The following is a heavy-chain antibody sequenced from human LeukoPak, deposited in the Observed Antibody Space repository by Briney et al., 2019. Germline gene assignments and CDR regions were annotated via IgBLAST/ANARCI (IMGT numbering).Heavy chain of an antibody. CDR3: AKTTDYDSSGFDYFDY. D-gene: IGHD3-22*01. CDR1: GFTFSSYA. Sequence: PGGSLRLSCAASGFTFSSYAMSWVRQAPGKGLEWISAISGSGGSTYYADSVKGRFTISRDNSKNTLYLQMNSLRAEDTAAYYCAKTTDYDSSGFDYFDYGGQGTLVTVSS. V-gene: IGHV3-23*01. CDR2: ISGSGGST. J-gene: IGHJ4*02.